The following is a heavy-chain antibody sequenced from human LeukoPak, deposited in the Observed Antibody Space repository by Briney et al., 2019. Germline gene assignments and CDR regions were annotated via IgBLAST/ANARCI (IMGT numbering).Heavy chain of an antibody. D-gene: IGHD2-8*01. CDR1: GGSFSGYY. Sequence: SSETLSLTCAVYGGSFSGYYWSWIRQPPGKGLEWIGEINHSGSTNYNPSLKSRVTISVDTSKNQFSLKLSSVTAADTAVYYCARGAKWGGNWVDPWGQGTLVTVSS. CDR2: INHSGST. J-gene: IGHJ5*02. CDR3: ARGAKWGGNWVDP. V-gene: IGHV4-34*01.